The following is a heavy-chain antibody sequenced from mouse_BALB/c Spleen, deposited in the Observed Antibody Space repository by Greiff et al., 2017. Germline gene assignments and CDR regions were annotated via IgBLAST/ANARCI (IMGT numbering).Heavy chain of an antibody. D-gene: IGHD1-1*01. V-gene: IGHV14-3*02. CDR2: IDPANGNT. Sequence: VQLKQSGAELVKPGASVKLSCTASGFNFKDTYMHWVKQRPEQGLEWIGRIDPANGNTKYDPKFQGKATITADTSSNTAYLQLSSLTSEDTAVYYCARAGGSSTWFAYWGQGTLVTVSA. CDR1: GFNFKDTY. J-gene: IGHJ3*01. CDR3: ARAGGSSTWFAY.